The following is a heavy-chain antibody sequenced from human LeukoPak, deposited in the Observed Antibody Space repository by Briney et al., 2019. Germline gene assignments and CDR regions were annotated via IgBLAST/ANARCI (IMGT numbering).Heavy chain of an antibody. Sequence: SETLSLTCTVSGGSISSSSYYWGWIRQPPGKGLEWIGSNYYSGSTYYNPSLKSRVTISVDTSKNQFSLKLSSVTAADTAVYYCARSTSGWHYYFDYWGQGTLVTVSS. CDR3: ARSTSGWHYYFDY. CDR1: GGSISSSSYY. D-gene: IGHD6-19*01. CDR2: NYYSGST. J-gene: IGHJ4*02. V-gene: IGHV4-39*07.